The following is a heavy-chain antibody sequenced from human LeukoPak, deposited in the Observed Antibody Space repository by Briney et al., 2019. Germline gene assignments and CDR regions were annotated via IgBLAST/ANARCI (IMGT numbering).Heavy chain of an antibody. J-gene: IGHJ4*02. CDR3: ARTRRYSSSWYDQYYFDY. Sequence: ASVKVSCKASGYTFTGYYMHWVRQAPGQGLEWMGGIIPIFGAANYAQKFQGRVTTTADESTSTAYMELSSLRSEDTAVYYCARTRRYSSSWYDQYYFDYWGQGTLVTVSS. D-gene: IGHD6-13*01. CDR2: IIPIFGAA. CDR1: GYTFTGYY. V-gene: IGHV1-69*13.